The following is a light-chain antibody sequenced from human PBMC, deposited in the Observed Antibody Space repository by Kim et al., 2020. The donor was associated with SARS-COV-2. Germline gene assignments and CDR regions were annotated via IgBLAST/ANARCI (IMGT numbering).Light chain of an antibody. J-gene: IGKJ4*01. Sequence: ASAGDRVTITCRASQGISNYFAWYQQKPGKAPKLLIYTASTLQSGVPSRFSGNGSGTDFTLTISGLQSEDFATYYCQQYYNFPFTFGGGTKVDIK. V-gene: IGKV1-8*01. CDR3: QQYYNFPFT. CDR2: TAS. CDR1: QGISNY.